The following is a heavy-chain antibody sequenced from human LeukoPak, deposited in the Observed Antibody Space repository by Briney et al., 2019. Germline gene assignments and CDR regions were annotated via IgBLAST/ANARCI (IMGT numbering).Heavy chain of an antibody. CDR1: AYSISSRYY. Sequence: SETLSLTCTVSAYSISSRYYWGWIRQPPGKGLEWIGSIYHSGSTYYNPSLKSRVTISIDTSKNQFSLKLSSVTAADTAVYYCARGDWGATTGNFDYWGQGTLVTVSS. CDR2: IYHSGST. CDR3: ARGDWGATTGNFDY. J-gene: IGHJ4*02. V-gene: IGHV4-38-2*02. D-gene: IGHD1-26*01.